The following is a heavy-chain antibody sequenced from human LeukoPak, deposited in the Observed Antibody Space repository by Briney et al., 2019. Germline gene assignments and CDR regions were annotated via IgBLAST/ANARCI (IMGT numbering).Heavy chain of an antibody. V-gene: IGHV4-34*01. D-gene: IGHD3-3*01. CDR1: GESFSGYN. CDR2: INHSGST. CDR3: ARGLASGYPPIPFDY. J-gene: IGHJ4*02. Sequence: PSETLSLTCAVYGESFSGYNWTWVRQPPGKGLEWIGEINHSGSTNYNPSLKSRVTISVDTSKNQFSLNLTSVTAADTAVYYCARGLASGYPPIPFDYWGQGTLVTVSS.